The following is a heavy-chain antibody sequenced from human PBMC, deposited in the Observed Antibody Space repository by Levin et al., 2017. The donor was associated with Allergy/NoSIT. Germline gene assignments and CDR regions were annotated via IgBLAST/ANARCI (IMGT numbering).Heavy chain of an antibody. D-gene: IGHD3-10*01. Sequence: PSETLSLTCAVSGGSISSSNWWSWVRQPPGKGLEWIGEIYHSGSTNYNPSLKSRVTISVDKSKNQFSLKLSSVTAADTAVYYCARGGILWFGEPARAFDIWGQGTMVTVSS. CDR3: ARGGILWFGEPARAFDI. CDR2: IYHSGST. V-gene: IGHV4-4*02. J-gene: IGHJ3*02. CDR1: GGSISSSNW.